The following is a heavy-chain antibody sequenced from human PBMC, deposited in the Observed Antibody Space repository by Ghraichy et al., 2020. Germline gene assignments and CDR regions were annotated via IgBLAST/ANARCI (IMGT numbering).Heavy chain of an antibody. CDR1: GYTFNSYY. J-gene: IGHJ4*02. D-gene: IGHD4-23*01. V-gene: IGHV1-46*02. Sequence: ASVKVSCKASGYTFNSYYLHWVRQAPGQGLEWMGIINPSGGGTSYAQKFQGRVTVTRDTSTSTVYMELSSLRSEDTAVYYCTRGTTAVAQYFTYCGQGTLVTVSS. CDR2: INPSGGGT. CDR3: TRGTTAVAQYFTY.